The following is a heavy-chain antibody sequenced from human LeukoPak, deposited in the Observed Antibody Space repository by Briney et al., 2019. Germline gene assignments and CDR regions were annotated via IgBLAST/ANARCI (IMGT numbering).Heavy chain of an antibody. CDR3: ARRDWRRYYYGMDV. CDR1: GYTFTSYG. CDR2: ISTYNGNT. V-gene: IGHV1-18*01. D-gene: IGHD3/OR15-3a*01. Sequence: ASVKVSCKASGYTFTSYGISWVRQAPGQGLEWMGWISTYNGNTNYAQKLQGRVTMTTDTSTSTAYMELRSLRSDDTAVYYCARRDWRRYYYGMDVWGQGTTVTVSS. J-gene: IGHJ6*02.